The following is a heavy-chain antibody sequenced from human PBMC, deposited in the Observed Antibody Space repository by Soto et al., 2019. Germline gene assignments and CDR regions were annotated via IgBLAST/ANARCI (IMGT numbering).Heavy chain of an antibody. CDR2: ISPYSGNT. J-gene: IGHJ4*02. D-gene: IGHD2-8*02. V-gene: IGHV1-18*04. Sequence: QVQMVQSGADVEKPGASVKVSCKASGYTFSNYAITWVRQAPGHGLEWMGYISPYSGNTNYAQSFRGRVTMTTDISTNTAHMELRSLRSDDTAVYYCARDPGRYCTGGSCFWGLDYWGQGTLVTVS. CDR1: GYTFSNYA. CDR3: ARDPGRYCTGGSCFWGLDY.